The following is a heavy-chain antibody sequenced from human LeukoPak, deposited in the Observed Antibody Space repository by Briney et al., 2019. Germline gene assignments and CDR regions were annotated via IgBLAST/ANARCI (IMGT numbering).Heavy chain of an antibody. CDR3: ARDSSRRPQKYDIATSFSTEN. D-gene: IGHD3-9*01. J-gene: IGHJ4*02. CDR1: GYTFTDYY. Sequence: ASVTVSRKTSGYTFTDYYIHWVRQAPGQGLESMGWINPKIGGTNYAPRFQGRVSMTSDTSITTAYMQLRRVTSDDTAVYYCARDSSRRPQKYDIATSFSTENWGQGTLVAVSS. V-gene: IGHV1-2*02. CDR2: INPKIGGT.